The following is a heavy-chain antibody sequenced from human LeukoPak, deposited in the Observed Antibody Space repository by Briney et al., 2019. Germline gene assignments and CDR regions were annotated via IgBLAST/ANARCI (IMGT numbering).Heavy chain of an antibody. V-gene: IGHV4-59*01. Sequence: PSETLSLTCTVSGGSISSYWWSWIRQPPGKGLEYIGHIYYSGSTNYNPSLKSRVTISVDTSKNQFSLRLGSVTAADTAVYYCARWRCSSANCQYLDYWGQGTLVTVSS. D-gene: IGHD2-2*01. J-gene: IGHJ4*02. CDR1: GGSISSYW. CDR3: ARWRCSSANCQYLDY. CDR2: IYYSGST.